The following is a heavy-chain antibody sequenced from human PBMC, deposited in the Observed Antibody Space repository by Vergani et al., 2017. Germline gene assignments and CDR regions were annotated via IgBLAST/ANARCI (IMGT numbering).Heavy chain of an antibody. Sequence: QVQLQQWGAGLLKPAETLSLTFAVHGGAFSGYYWGWIRQPPGKGLEWIGSIYHSGSTYYNPSLKSRVTISVDTSKNQFSLKLNSVTAADTAVYDCAGDSGGYVWGSYEAWFDPWGQGTLVTVSS. CDR2: IYHSGST. J-gene: IGHJ5*02. V-gene: IGHV4-34*02. CDR3: AGDSGGYVWGSYEAWFDP. D-gene: IGHD3-16*01. CDR1: GGAFSGYY.